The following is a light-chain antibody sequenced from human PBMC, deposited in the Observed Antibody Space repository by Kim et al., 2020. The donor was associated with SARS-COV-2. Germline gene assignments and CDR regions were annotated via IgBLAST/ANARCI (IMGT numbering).Light chain of an antibody. CDR1: SSDVGNYNR. CDR3: SSYTSSSTYV. V-gene: IGLV2-18*02. CDR2: EVN. Sequence: QSALTQPPSVSGSPGQSVTISFTGTSSDVGNYNRVSWYQQSPGTAPKLMIYEVNNRPSGVPDRFSGSKSGNTASLIISGLQAEDEADYYCSSYTSSSTYVFGTGTKVTVL. J-gene: IGLJ1*01.